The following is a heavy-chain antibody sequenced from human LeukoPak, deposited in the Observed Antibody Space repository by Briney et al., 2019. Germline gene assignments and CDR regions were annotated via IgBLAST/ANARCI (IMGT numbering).Heavy chain of an antibody. V-gene: IGHV4-59*08. J-gene: IGHJ4*02. CDR2: IHNGGST. D-gene: IGHD2-2*01. Sequence: PSETLSLTCTVSGGSITNYYWSWIRQPPGKGLEWIGYIHNGGSTNHDPSLRSRVTMSVDTSKNQLSLQLFSVTAADTAVYYCAGLAQTGIGGRGYAEFWGQGAPVIVSS. CDR3: AGLAQTGIGGRGYAEF. CDR1: GGSITNYY.